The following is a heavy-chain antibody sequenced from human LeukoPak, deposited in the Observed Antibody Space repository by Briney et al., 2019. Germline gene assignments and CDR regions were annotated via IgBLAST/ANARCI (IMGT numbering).Heavy chain of an antibody. Sequence: ASVKVSCKASGYTFTGYYMHWVRQAPVQGLEWMGWINPNSGGTNYAQKFQGRVTMTRDTSISTAYMELSRLRSDDTAVYYCARGYGIAAAYYFDYWGQGTPVTVSS. CDR3: ARGYGIAAAYYFDY. J-gene: IGHJ4*02. CDR2: INPNSGGT. V-gene: IGHV1-2*02. CDR1: GYTFTGYY. D-gene: IGHD6-13*01.